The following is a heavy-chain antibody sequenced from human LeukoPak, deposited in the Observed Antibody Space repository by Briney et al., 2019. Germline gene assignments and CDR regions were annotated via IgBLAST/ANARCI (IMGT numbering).Heavy chain of an antibody. Sequence: GASVKVSCKASGYTFTSYDINWVRQATGQGLEWMGWISGYNGKTNYAQKLQGRVTMTTDTSTSTAYMELRSLRSDDTAVYYCARSPHILTGENFDFWGQGTLLTVSS. CDR2: ISGYNGKT. V-gene: IGHV1-18*01. J-gene: IGHJ4*02. CDR1: GYTFTSYD. D-gene: IGHD3-9*01. CDR3: ARSPHILTGENFDF.